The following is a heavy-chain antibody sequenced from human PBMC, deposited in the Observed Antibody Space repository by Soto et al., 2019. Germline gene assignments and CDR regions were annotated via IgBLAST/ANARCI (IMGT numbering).Heavy chain of an antibody. J-gene: IGHJ4*02. CDR2: ISSSSSTI. CDR1: GFTFSSYS. Sequence: GGSLRLSCAASGFTFSSYSMNWVRQAPGKGLEWVSYISSSSSTIYYADSVKGRFTISRDNAKNSLYLQMNSLRDEDTAVYYCARDSDYYDSSGYYLGGYFDYWGQGTLVTVSS. CDR3: ARDSDYYDSSGYYLGGYFDY. V-gene: IGHV3-48*02. D-gene: IGHD3-22*01.